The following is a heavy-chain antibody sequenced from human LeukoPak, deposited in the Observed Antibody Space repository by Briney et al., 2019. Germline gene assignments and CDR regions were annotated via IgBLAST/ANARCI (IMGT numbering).Heavy chain of an antibody. Sequence: GGSLRLSCAASGFTFRSYRMHWVRQAPGKGLVWVSRINSDGSSTSYADSVKGRFTISRDNAKNTLYLQMNSLRDEDTAVYYCARAQWLDSFDYWGQGTLVTVSS. CDR1: GFTFRSYR. CDR2: INSDGSST. CDR3: ARAQWLDSFDY. J-gene: IGHJ4*02. V-gene: IGHV3-74*01. D-gene: IGHD6-19*01.